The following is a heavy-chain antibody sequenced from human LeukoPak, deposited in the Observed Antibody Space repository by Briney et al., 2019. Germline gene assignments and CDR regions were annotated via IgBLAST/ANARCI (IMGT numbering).Heavy chain of an antibody. V-gene: IGHV3-74*01. Sequence: PGGSLRLSCAASGFTFSTYWMNWVRQAPGKGLVWVSRINNDGSSTSYADSVKSRFTISRDNTKNTLYLQMNSLRAEDTAVYYCARDLNDLLQNYRSTWYPADYWGQGTLVTVSS. CDR2: INNDGSST. J-gene: IGHJ4*02. CDR1: GFTFSTYW. D-gene: IGHD6-13*01. CDR3: ARDLNDLLQNYRSTWYPADY.